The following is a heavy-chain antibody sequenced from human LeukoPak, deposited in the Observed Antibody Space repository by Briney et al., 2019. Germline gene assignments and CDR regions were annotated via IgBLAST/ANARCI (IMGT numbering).Heavy chain of an antibody. CDR1: GFTFSSYG. Sequence: GGSLRLSCAASGFTFSSYGMHWVRQAPGKGLEWVAVIPYDGSNKYYADSVKGRFTISRDNSKNTLYLQMNSLRAEDTAMYYCAKSRYSSSWYIDYWGQGTLVTVSS. V-gene: IGHV3-30*18. J-gene: IGHJ4*02. CDR2: IPYDGSNK. D-gene: IGHD6-13*01. CDR3: AKSRYSSSWYIDY.